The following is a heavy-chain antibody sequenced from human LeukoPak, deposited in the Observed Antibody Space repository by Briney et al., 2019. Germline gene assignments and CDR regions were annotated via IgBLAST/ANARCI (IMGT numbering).Heavy chain of an antibody. V-gene: IGHV3-33*01. Sequence: PGRSLRLSCAASGFTFSSCGMHWVRQAPGKGLEWVAVIWYDGSNKYYADSVKGRFTISRDNSKNTLYLQMNSLRAEDTAVYYCARESSSWGRWFDPWGQGTLVTVSS. CDR3: ARESSSWGRWFDP. CDR1: GFTFSSCG. D-gene: IGHD6-13*01. J-gene: IGHJ5*02. CDR2: IWYDGSNK.